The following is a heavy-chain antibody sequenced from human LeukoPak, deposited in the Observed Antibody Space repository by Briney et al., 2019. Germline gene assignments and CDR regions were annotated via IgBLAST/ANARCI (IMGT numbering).Heavy chain of an antibody. J-gene: IGHJ4*02. CDR1: GDSISSNSAA. CDR2: IYYRSKWYN. D-gene: IGHD5-18*01. V-gene: IGHV6-1*01. Sequence: SQTLSLTCAISGDSISSNSAAWNWIRQSPSRGLEWLGRIYYRSKWYNDYAESVKSRITVNPDTSKNQFSLQLNSVTPEDTAVYFCARGNGYTYGSYYFDYWGQGTLDTVSS. CDR3: ARGNGYTYGSYYFDY.